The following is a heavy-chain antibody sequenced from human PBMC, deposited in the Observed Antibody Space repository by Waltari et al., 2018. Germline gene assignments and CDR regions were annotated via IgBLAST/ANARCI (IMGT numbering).Heavy chain of an antibody. J-gene: IGHJ4*02. CDR1: GYSISSGYY. CDR3: ARGLITGTTG. Sequence: QVQLQESGPGLVKPSETLSITCAVSGYSISSGYYWGWIRQPPGKGLEWIGSIYHSGSTYYNPSLKSRVTISVDKSKNQFSLKLSSVTAADTAVYYCARGLITGTTGWGQGTLVTVSS. V-gene: IGHV4-38-2*01. CDR2: IYHSGST. D-gene: IGHD1-7*01.